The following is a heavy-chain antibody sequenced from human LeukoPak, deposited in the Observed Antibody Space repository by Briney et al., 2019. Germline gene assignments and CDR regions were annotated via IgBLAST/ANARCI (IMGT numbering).Heavy chain of an antibody. CDR3: ARGLLRFLEWSTFDP. CDR2: ISSSSSYI. J-gene: IGHJ5*02. Sequence: GGSLRLSCAASGFTFSSYSMNWVRQAPGKGLEWVSSISSSSSYIYYADSVKGRFTISRDNAKNSLYLQMNSLRAEDTAVYYCARGLLRFLEWSTFDPWGQGSLVTVSS. V-gene: IGHV3-21*04. D-gene: IGHD3-3*01. CDR1: GFTFSSYS.